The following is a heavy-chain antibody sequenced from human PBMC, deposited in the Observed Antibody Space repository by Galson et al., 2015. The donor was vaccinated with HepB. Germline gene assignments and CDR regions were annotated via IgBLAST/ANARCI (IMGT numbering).Heavy chain of an antibody. CDR2: IIPIFGIA. J-gene: IGHJ4*02. D-gene: IGHD6-19*01. V-gene: IGHV1-69*13. CDR1: GGTFSSYA. CDR3: AREAAVAATPFDY. Sequence: SVKVSCKASGGTFSSYAISWVRQAPGQGLEWMGGIIPIFGIANYAQKFQGRVTITADESTSTAYMELSSLRSEDTAVYYCAREAAVAATPFDYWGQGTLVTVSS.